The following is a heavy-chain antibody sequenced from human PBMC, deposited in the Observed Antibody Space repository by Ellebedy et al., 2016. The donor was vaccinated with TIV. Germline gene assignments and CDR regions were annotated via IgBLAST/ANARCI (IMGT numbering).Heavy chain of an antibody. Sequence: GESLKISCAASGFNFRSYWMTWVRQAPGKGLEWVAKIRQEGDEIYYVESVKGLFTISRDNAKNSLFLQMNSLRVEETAVYYGARRASYGDYAVQVNPWFDPWGQGTLVTVSS. CDR3: ARRASYGDYAVQVNPWFDP. D-gene: IGHD4-17*01. J-gene: IGHJ5*02. CDR2: IRQEGDEI. V-gene: IGHV3-7*01. CDR1: GFNFRSYW.